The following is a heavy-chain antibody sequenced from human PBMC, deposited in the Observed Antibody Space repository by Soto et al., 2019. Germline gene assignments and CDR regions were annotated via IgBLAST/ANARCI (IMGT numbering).Heavy chain of an antibody. J-gene: IGHJ5*02. CDR3: ARDQYPAWFDP. CDR2: ISSSSSYI. Sequence: PGGSLRLSCAASGFTFSSYSMNWVRQAPVKGLEWVSSISSSSSYIYYADSVKGRFTISRDNAKNSLYLQMNSLRAEDAAVYYCARDQYPAWFDPWGQGTLVTVST. CDR1: GFTFSSYS. V-gene: IGHV3-21*01. D-gene: IGHD2-2*02.